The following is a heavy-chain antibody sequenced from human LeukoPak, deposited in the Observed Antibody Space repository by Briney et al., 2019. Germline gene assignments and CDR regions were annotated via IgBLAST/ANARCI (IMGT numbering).Heavy chain of an antibody. Sequence: SETLSLTCTVSGGSISSSSYYWGWIRQPPGKGLEWIGSIYYSGNTYYNPSLKSRVTISVDTSKNQFSLKLSSVTAADTAVYYCARDKWERREDAFDIWGQGTMVTVSS. CDR2: IYYSGNT. J-gene: IGHJ3*02. CDR1: GGSISSSSYY. V-gene: IGHV4-39*07. CDR3: ARDKWERREDAFDI. D-gene: IGHD1-26*01.